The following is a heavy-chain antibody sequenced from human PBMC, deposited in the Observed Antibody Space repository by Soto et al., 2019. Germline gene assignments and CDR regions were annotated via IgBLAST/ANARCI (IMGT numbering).Heavy chain of an antibody. CDR3: ARGKAVAARPVGDY. CDR2: IYSGGST. D-gene: IGHD6-6*01. V-gene: IGHV3-66*01. Sequence: GGSLRLSCAASGFTVSSNYMSWVRQAPGKGLEWVSVIYSGGSTYYADSVKGRFTISRDNSKNTLYLQMNSLRAEDTAVYYCARGKAVAARPVGDYWGQGTLVTVSS. CDR1: GFTVSSNY. J-gene: IGHJ4*02.